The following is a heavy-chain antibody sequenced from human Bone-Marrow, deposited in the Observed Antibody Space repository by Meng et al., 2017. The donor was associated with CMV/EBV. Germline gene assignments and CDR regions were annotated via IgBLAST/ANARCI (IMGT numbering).Heavy chain of an antibody. J-gene: IGHJ4*02. CDR1: VFTLSSYA. V-gene: IGHV3-30*01. CDR2: ISYAWSNK. Sequence: CTVSVFTLSSYAMHSIRQAPGKGLDWVAVISYAWSNKFYADSLKGRFTISRDNSENTFYLQMKSLETEDTAVYYCARDFPNYYFDYWGQGILVTVSS. CDR3: ARDFPNYYFDY. D-gene: IGHD5-24*01.